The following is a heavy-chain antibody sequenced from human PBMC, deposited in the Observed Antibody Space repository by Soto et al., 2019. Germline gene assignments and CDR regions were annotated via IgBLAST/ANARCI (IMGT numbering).Heavy chain of an antibody. CDR1: GFTFSNCA. CDR2: ISNSGGTT. Sequence: GSLRLSCAASGFTFSNCAMSWVRQAPGKGLEWVSVISNSGGTTYYADSVKGRFTISRDNSKNTLYLQMNSLRAEDTAVYYCAKSWGGLTVAGRRQHDYWGQGTLVTVSS. D-gene: IGHD6-19*01. J-gene: IGHJ4*02. CDR3: AKSWGGLTVAGRRQHDY. V-gene: IGHV3-23*01.